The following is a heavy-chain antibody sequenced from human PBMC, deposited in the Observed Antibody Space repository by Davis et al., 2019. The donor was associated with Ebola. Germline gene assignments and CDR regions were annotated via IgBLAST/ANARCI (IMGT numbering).Heavy chain of an antibody. CDR3: ARQPRYQLSPYYYYYGMDV. J-gene: IGHJ6*02. V-gene: IGHV4-30-2*01. Sequence: MPSETLSLTCAVSGGSISSGGYSWSWIRQPPGKGLEWIGYIYHSGSTYYNPSLKSRVTISVDTSKNQFSLKLSSVTAADTAVYYCARQPRYQLSPYYYYYGMDVWGQGTTVTVSS. CDR2: IYHSGST. CDR1: GGSISSGGYS. D-gene: IGHD2-2*01.